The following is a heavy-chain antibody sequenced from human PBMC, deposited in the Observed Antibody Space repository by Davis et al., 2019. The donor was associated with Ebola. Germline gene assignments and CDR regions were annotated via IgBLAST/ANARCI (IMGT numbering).Heavy chain of an antibody. Sequence: GGSLRLSCAASGFTFSDYYMSWIRQAPGKGLEWVSYISSSSSYTNYADSVKGRFTISRDNAKNTLYLQMNSLRAEDTAVYYCAKGTNRIAVAGMGQNNWGQGTLVTVSS. D-gene: IGHD6-19*01. J-gene: IGHJ4*02. CDR3: AKGTNRIAVAGMGQNN. V-gene: IGHV3-11*06. CDR2: ISSSSSYT. CDR1: GFTFSDYY.